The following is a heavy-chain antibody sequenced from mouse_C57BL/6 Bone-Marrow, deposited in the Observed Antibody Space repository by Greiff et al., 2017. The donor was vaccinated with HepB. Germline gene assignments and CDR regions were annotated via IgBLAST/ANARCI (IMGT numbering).Heavy chain of an antibody. J-gene: IGHJ4*01. CDR3: ARGGIYYGNYDYAMDY. CDR1: GYTFTSYW. V-gene: IGHV1-55*01. D-gene: IGHD2-1*01. Sequence: QVQLQQPGAELVKPGASVKMSCKASGYTFTSYWITWVKQRPGQGLEWIGDIYPGSGSTNYNEKFKSKATLTVDTSSSTAYMQLSRLTSEDSAVYYCARGGIYYGNYDYAMDYWGQGTSVTVSS. CDR2: IYPGSGST.